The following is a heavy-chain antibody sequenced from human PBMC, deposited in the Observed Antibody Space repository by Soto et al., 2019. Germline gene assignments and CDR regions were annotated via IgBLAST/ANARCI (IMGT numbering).Heavy chain of an antibody. CDR2: MHPGDSDT. Sequence: EVQLVQSGAEVKKAGESLKISCKGSGYSFSNNWVGWVRQMPGKGLEWMGIMHPGDSDTRYSPSFQGQVTISADKSINTAYLQWSSLKPSDSAMYYCAGHNRYSSTWLEGWFDPWGQGTLVAVSS. V-gene: IGHV5-51*03. J-gene: IGHJ5*02. CDR1: GYSFSNNW. D-gene: IGHD6-13*01. CDR3: AGHNRYSSTWLEGWFDP.